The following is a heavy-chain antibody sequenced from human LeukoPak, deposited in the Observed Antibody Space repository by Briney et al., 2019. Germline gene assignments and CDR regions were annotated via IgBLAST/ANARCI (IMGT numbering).Heavy chain of an antibody. CDR2: IYYSGST. CDR3: ARTEEGAVDY. V-gene: IGHV4-61*01. J-gene: IGHJ4*02. D-gene: IGHD6-19*01. Sequence: SETLSLTCTVSGGSVSSGSYYWSWIRQPPGKGLEWIGYIYYSGSTNYNPSLKSRVTISVDTSKNQFSLKLSSVTAAVTAVYYCARTEEGAVDYWGQGTLVTVSS. CDR1: GGSVSSGSYY.